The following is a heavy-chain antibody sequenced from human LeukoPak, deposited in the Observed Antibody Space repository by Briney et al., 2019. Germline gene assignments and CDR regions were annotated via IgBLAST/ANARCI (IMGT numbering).Heavy chain of an antibody. V-gene: IGHV4-59*01. J-gene: IGHJ3*02. CDR1: GGSISSYY. CDR3: ASSQEGYCSSTSCLHAFDI. CDR2: IYYSGST. Sequence: TSETLSLTCTVSGGSISSYYWSWIRQPPGKGLEWIGYIYYSGSTNYNPSLKSRVTISVDTSKNQFSLKLSSVTAADTAVYYCASSQEGYCSSTSCLHAFDIWGQGTMVTVSS. D-gene: IGHD2-2*01.